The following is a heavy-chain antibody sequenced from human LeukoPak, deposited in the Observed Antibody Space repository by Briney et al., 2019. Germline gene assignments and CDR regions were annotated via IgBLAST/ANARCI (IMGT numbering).Heavy chain of an antibody. J-gene: IGHJ4*02. V-gene: IGHV4-59*08. D-gene: IGHD6-19*01. Sequence: SETLSLTCTVSGGSISSYYWSWIRQPPGKGLEWIGYIYYSGSTNYNPSLKSRVTISVDTSKNQFSLKLSSVTAADTAVYYCARHVFPSSGWYYIDYWGQGTLVTVSS. CDR1: GGSISSYY. CDR3: ARHVFPSSGWYYIDY. CDR2: IYYSGST.